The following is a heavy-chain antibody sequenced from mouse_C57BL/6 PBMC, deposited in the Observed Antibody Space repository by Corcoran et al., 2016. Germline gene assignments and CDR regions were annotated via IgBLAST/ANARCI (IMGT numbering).Heavy chain of an antibody. CDR1: GYTFTDYY. CDR2: INPNNGGT. J-gene: IGHJ3*01. D-gene: IGHD2-4*01. V-gene: IGHV1-26*01. Sequence: EVQLQQSGPELVKPGASVKISCKASGYTFTDYYMNWVKQSHGKSLEWIGDINPNNGGTSYNQKFKGKATLTVDKSSSTAYMELRSLTSEDSAVYYWARAEDDYDGAYWGQGTLVTVSA. CDR3: ARAEDDYDGAY.